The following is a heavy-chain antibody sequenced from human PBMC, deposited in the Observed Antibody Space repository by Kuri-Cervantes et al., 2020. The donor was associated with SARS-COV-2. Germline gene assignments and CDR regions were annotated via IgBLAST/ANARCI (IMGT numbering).Heavy chain of an antibody. CDR3: ARDLLNVWSGYYYYYGMDV. Sequence: GESLKISCVASGFNFSTTDMNWVRQAPGKGLEWVSYISSSSSTIYYADSVKGRFTISRDNAKNSLYLQMNSLRDEDTAVDYCARDLLNVWSGYYYYYGMDVWGQGTTVTVSS. J-gene: IGHJ6*02. CDR2: ISSSSSTI. V-gene: IGHV3-48*02. CDR1: GFNFSTTD. D-gene: IGHD3-3*01.